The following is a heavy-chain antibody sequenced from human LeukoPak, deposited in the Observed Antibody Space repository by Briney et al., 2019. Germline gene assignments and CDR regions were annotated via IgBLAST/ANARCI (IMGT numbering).Heavy chain of an antibody. CDR2: IRSSSSTI. CDR1: GFTFSSYS. V-gene: IGHV3-48*01. Sequence: GGSLRLSCAASGFTFSSYSMNWVRQAPGKGLEWVSYIRSSSSTIFYADSVKGRFTISRDNAKNSLYLQMNSLRAEDTAVYYCARGSGQWLVLVYFDYWGQGTLVTVSS. D-gene: IGHD6-19*01. CDR3: ARGSGQWLVLVYFDY. J-gene: IGHJ4*02.